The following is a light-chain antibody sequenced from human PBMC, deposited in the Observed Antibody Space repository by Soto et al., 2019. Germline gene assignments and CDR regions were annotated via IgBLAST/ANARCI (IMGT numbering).Light chain of an antibody. Sequence: TQSPSTLSASVGDRFTITCRASQSISSWLAWYQQKPGQAPRLIIYEASNRATGIPDRFSGSGSGTDFTLTISRLEPEDFAVYYCQQYDSSPRTFGQGTKVDIK. CDR1: QSISSW. CDR3: QQYDSSPRT. J-gene: IGKJ1*01. CDR2: EAS. V-gene: IGKV3-20*01.